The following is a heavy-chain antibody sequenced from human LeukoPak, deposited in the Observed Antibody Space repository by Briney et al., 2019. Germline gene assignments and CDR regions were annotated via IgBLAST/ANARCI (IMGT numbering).Heavy chain of an antibody. V-gene: IGHV1-2*02. CDR1: GYTFTGYY. CDR2: INPNSGGT. J-gene: IGHJ5*02. Sequence: GASVKVSCKASGYTFTGYYMHWVRQAPGQGLEWMGWINPNSGGTNYAQKFQGRVTMTRDTSISTAYMELSRLRSDDTAVYFCARGGIRGGIDNWFDPWGQGTLVTVSS. D-gene: IGHD3-10*01. CDR3: ARGGIRGGIDNWFDP.